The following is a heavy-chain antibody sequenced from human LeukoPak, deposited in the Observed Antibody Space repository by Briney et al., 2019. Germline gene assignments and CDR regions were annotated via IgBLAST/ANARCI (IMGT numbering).Heavy chain of an antibody. J-gene: IGHJ4*02. CDR1: GGSISSYY. V-gene: IGHV4-59*08. Sequence: SETLSLTCTVSGGSISSYYWSWIRQPPGKGLEWIGYTYYSGSTNYNPSLKSRVTISVDTSKNQFSLKLSSVTAADTAVYYCARRDGDYFDYWGQGTLVTVSS. D-gene: IGHD4-17*01. CDR2: TYYSGST. CDR3: ARRDGDYFDY.